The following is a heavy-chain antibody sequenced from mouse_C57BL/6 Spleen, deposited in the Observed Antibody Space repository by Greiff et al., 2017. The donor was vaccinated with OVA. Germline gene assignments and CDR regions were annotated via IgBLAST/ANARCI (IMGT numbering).Heavy chain of an antibody. V-gene: IGHV1-81*01. D-gene: IGHD2-3*01. CDR2: IYPRSGNT. CDR1: GYTFTSYG. Sequence: QVQLQQSGAELARPGASVKLSCKASGYTFTSYGISWVKQSTGQGLEWIGEIYPRSGNTYYNEKFKGKATLTAAKSSSTAYMELRSLTSEDSAVYFCARSPDGYYFDYWGQGTTLTVSS. J-gene: IGHJ2*01. CDR3: ARSPDGYYFDY.